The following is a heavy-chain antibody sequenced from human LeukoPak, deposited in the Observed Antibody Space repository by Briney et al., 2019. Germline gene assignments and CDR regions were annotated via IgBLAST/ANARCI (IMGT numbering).Heavy chain of an antibody. CDR3: ARVHDTTGYYHFFDS. CDR1: GFTFSTYP. Sequence: GGSLRLSCEASGFTFSTYPMHWVRQAPDKGLEWVAMISHHGSNEYYADSVKGRFTISRDNSKNTLYLQMNNPRVEDTPIYYCARVHDTTGYYHFFDSWGQGTLVSVSS. D-gene: IGHD3-9*01. V-gene: IGHV3-30*14. J-gene: IGHJ4*02. CDR2: ISHHGSNE.